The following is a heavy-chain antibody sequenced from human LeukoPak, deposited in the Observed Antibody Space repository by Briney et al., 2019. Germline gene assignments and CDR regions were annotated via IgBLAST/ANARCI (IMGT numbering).Heavy chain of an antibody. CDR3: ARRGPYSSGWYGY. J-gene: IGHJ4*02. CDR1: GFTFNSYA. CDR2: ISYDGSNK. D-gene: IGHD6-19*01. V-gene: IGHV3-30-3*01. Sequence: GGSLRLSCAASGFTFNSYAMHWVRQAPGRGLEWVAVISYDGSNKYYADSVKGRFTISRDNSKNTLYLQMNSLRAEDTAVYYCARRGPYSSGWYGYWGQGTLVTVSS.